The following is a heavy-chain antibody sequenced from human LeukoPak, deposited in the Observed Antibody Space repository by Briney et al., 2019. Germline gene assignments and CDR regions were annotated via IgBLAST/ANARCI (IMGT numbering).Heavy chain of an antibody. V-gene: IGHV1-2*04. J-gene: IGHJ4*02. CDR2: INPNSGGT. Sequence: ASVKVSCKASGYTFTDYYMHWVRQAPGQGREWMGWINPNSGGTNYAQKFQGWVTMTRDTSISTAYMELSRLRSDDTAVYYCARDGRRGSSATLGYWGQGTLVTVSS. CDR1: GYTFTDYY. D-gene: IGHD1-26*01. CDR3: ARDGRRGSSATLGY.